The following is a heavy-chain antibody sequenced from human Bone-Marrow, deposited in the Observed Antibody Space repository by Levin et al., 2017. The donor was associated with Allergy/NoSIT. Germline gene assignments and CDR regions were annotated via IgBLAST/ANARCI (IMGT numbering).Heavy chain of an antibody. CDR3: GRDKGGYDRVVDD. J-gene: IGHJ4*02. CDR2: INQDGGAK. Sequence: GGSLRLSCAASGFTFSGYWMSWVRQAPGKGLEWVANINQDGGAKFYVDSLRGRFTISRDNAENSLYLQMNSLRVEDTAVYDCGRDKGGYDRVVDDWGQGTLVTVSS. CDR1: GFTFSGYW. V-gene: IGHV3-7*01. D-gene: IGHD5-12*01.